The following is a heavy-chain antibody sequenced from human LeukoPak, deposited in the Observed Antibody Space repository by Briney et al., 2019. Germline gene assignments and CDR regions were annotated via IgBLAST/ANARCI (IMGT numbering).Heavy chain of an antibody. V-gene: IGHV3-30*18. Sequence: GGSLRLSCAASGFTFSSYGMHWVRQAPGKGLEWVAVISYDGSNKYYADSVKGRFTISRDNSKNTLYLQMNSLRAEDTAVYYCAKAGHYGSGSYPTVYWGQGTLVTVSS. J-gene: IGHJ4*02. CDR1: GFTFSSYG. CDR2: ISYDGSNK. CDR3: AKAGHYGSGSYPTVY. D-gene: IGHD3-10*01.